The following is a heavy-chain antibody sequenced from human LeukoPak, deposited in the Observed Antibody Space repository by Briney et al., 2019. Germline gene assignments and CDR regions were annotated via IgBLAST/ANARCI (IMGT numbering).Heavy chain of an antibody. V-gene: IGHV3-30*02. CDR3: VKDEARWLHHGFDY. CDR2: IQYDGSEK. Sequence: GGSLRLSCAVSGCTFSSYGMHWVRQAPGKGLEWVAFIQYDGSEKYYADSVKGRFTMSRDNSKNTLYLQMNSPRTEDTAVYYCVKDEARWLHHGFDYWGQGTLVTVSS. D-gene: IGHD5-24*01. J-gene: IGHJ4*02. CDR1: GCTFSSYG.